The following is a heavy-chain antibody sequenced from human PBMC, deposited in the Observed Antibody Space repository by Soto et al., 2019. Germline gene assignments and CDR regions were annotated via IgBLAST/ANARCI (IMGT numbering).Heavy chain of an antibody. V-gene: IGHV1-69*02. CDR2: IIPILGIA. Sequence: SVKVSCKASGGTFSSYTISWVRQAPGQGLEWMGRIIPILGIANYAQKFQGRVTITADKSTSTAYMELSSLRSEDTAVYYCARAFLEWLPHDALDIWGQGTMVTV. CDR3: ARAFLEWLPHDALDI. CDR1: GGTFSSYT. J-gene: IGHJ3*02. D-gene: IGHD3-3*01.